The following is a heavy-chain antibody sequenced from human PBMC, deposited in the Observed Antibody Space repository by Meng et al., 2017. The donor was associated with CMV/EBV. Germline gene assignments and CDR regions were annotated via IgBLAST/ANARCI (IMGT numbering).Heavy chain of an antibody. Sequence: SETLSLTCTVSGGSISSSSYYWGWIRQPPGKGLEWFGSIYYSGSTYYNPSLKSRVTMSVDTSKNQFSLKLSSVTAADTAVYYCAATQPGYRHYYYGMDVWGQGTTVTVSS. CDR1: GGSISSSSYY. D-gene: IGHD5-12*01. CDR3: AATQPGYRHYYYGMDV. V-gene: IGHV4-39*07. CDR2: IYYSGST. J-gene: IGHJ6*02.